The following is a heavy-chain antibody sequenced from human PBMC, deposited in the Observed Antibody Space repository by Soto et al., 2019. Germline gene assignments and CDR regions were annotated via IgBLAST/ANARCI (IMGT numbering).Heavy chain of an antibody. CDR2: IIPIFGTA. J-gene: IGHJ6*02. D-gene: IGHD2-15*01. CDR1: GGTFSSYA. V-gene: IGHV1-69*01. CDR3: ARDRGYCSGGSCYLRYYYYGMDV. Sequence: QVQLVQSGAEVKKPGSSVKVSCKASGGTFSSYAISWVRQAPGQGLEWMGGIIPIFGTANYAQKFQGRVTITADESTSTAYMELSSLRSEDTAVYYCARDRGYCSGGSCYLRYYYYGMDVWGQGTTVTVSS.